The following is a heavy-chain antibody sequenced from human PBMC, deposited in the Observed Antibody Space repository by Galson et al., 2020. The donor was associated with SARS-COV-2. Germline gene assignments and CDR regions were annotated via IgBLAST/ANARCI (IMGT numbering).Heavy chain of an antibody. Sequence: ASVKVSCKASGYSFTDYFIHWVRQAPGQGLEWIGWITPTNGGTNNAQKFEGRVALLRDTSINTAYMDLYRLTSDDTAVYFCAKAARGGWSNGMDVWGQGTTVTVSS. CDR2: ITPTNGGT. CDR3: AKAARGGWSNGMDV. D-gene: IGHD6-19*01. CDR1: GYSFTDYF. V-gene: IGHV1-2*02. J-gene: IGHJ6*02.